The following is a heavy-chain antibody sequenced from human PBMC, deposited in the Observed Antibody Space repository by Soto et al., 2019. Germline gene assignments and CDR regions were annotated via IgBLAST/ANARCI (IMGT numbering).Heavy chain of an antibody. V-gene: IGHV4-59*01. CDR2: VYYTGST. D-gene: IGHD6-19*01. Sequence: SETLSLTCSVSGGSISGSYWSWIRQSPGKGLEWLGYVYYTGSTNYSPSLRSRVSISVDTSKNEFSLRLSSVTAADTAVYFCAMSVAVPGENIDYWGQGTQVTVFS. J-gene: IGHJ4*02. CDR3: AMSVAVPGENIDY. CDR1: GGSISGSY.